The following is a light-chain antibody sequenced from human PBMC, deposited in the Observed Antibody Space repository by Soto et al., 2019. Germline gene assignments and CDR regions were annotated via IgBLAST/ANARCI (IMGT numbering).Light chain of an antibody. J-gene: IGLJ2*01. CDR3: QVWDSSSDHP. CDR1: NIGSKS. CDR2: YDS. Sequence: SYELTQPPSVSVAPGKTARITCGGNNIGSKSGHWYQQKPGQAPVLVIYYDSDRPSGIPERFSGSNSGNTATLTISRVEAGDEADYYCQVWDSSSDHPFGGGTKVTVL. V-gene: IGLV3-21*04.